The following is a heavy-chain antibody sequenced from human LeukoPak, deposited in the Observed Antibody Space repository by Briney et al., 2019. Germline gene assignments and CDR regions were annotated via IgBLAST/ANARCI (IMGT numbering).Heavy chain of an antibody. CDR2: IYPGDSDT. V-gene: IGHV5-51*01. CDR1: GYSFTSYW. CDR3: ARAYGSGSYYNADYYHGMDV. D-gene: IGHD3-10*01. J-gene: IGHJ6*02. Sequence: GESLKISCKGSGYSFTSYWIGWVRQMPGKGLEWMGIIYPGDSDTRYSPSFQGQVTISADKSISTAYLQWSSLKASDTAMYYCARAYGSGSYYNADYYHGMDVWGQGTTVTVSS.